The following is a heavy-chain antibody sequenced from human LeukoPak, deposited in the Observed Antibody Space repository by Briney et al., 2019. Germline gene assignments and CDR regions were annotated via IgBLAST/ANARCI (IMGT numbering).Heavy chain of an antibody. J-gene: IGHJ4*02. CDR2: IHYSGST. CDR3: ARDVGATPGYFDY. V-gene: IGHV4-59*01. D-gene: IGHD1-26*01. CDR1: GGSISSYY. Sequence: SETLSLTCTVSGGSISSYYWSWIRQPPGKGLEWIGYIHYSGSTSYNPSLKSRVTISVDTSKNQFSLKLSSVTAADTAVYYCARDVGATPGYFDYWGQGTLVTVSS.